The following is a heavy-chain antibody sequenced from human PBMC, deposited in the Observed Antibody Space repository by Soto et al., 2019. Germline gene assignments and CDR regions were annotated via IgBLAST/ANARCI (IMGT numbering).Heavy chain of an antibody. CDR3: ARDSWGVHH. CDR2: INNDGSST. J-gene: IGHJ5*02. V-gene: IGHV3-74*03. CDR1: GFTFSSYW. Sequence: VGSLRLSCAASGFTFSSYWMHWVRQAPGKGLVWVSHINNDGSSTTYADSVKGRFTISRDNGKNTLYLQMNSLRAEDTAVYYCARDSWGVHHWGQGTLVTVSS. D-gene: IGHD2-8*01.